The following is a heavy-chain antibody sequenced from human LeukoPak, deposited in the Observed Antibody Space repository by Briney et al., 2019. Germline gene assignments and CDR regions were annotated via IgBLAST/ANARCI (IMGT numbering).Heavy chain of an antibody. D-gene: IGHD6-19*01. CDR1: GGSMRDYY. CDR2: TYHSGST. Sequence: SETLSLTCTVSGGSMRDYYWSSIRQPPGKGLEWIGYTYHSGSTDYNPSLKSRVTMSVDTSKNQFSLKLTSVTAADTAVYYCARRRQWLDFDYWGQGTLVTVSS. CDR3: ARRRQWLDFDY. J-gene: IGHJ4*02. V-gene: IGHV4-59*08.